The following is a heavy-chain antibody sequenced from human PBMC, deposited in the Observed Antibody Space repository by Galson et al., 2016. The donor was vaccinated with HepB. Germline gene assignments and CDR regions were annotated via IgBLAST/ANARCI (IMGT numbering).Heavy chain of an antibody. CDR3: ARTRGPTKGIDV. CDR1: GFSLKTDEMC. D-gene: IGHD2-8*01. V-gene: IGHV2-70*11. Sequence: PALVKPTQTLTLTCNFSGFSLKTDEMCVTWIRQPPGKALEWLARIYWDDEKRYSVSLKTRLSISKDASRNLVVLTMTNMKPVDTGTYYCARTRGPTKGIDVWGQGILVTVSS. J-gene: IGHJ4*02. CDR2: IYWDDEK.